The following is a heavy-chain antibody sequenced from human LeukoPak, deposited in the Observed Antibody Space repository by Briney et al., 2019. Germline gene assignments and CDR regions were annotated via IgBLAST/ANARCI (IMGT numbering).Heavy chain of an antibody. CDR3: ARVGRRITIFGVSKGAFDP. Sequence: ASVKVSCKASGYTFTGYYMHWVRQAPGQGLEWMGWINPNSGGTNYAQKFQGRVTMTRDTSISTAYMKLSRLRSDDTAVYYCARVGRRITIFGVSKGAFDPWGQGTLVTVSS. D-gene: IGHD3-3*01. CDR1: GYTFTGYY. V-gene: IGHV1-2*02. J-gene: IGHJ5*02. CDR2: INPNSGGT.